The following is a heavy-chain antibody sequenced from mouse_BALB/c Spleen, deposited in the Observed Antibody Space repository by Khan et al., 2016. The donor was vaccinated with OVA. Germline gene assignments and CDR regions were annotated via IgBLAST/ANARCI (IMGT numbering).Heavy chain of an antibody. CDR3: ERVSKIVATYFDG. Sequence: QVQLQQPGAEPVKAGASVKISCKASGYTFTSYWMHWVKQRLGQGLELFVETNPTNGRTYYNENFKSKATLTVDQSSSTAYMLLSGTTFQDSAVYYCERVSKIVATYFDGCGRGATLTVAS. CDR1: GYTFTSYW. J-gene: IGHJ2*01. V-gene: IGHV1S81*02. CDR2: TNPTNGRT. D-gene: IGHD1-1*01.